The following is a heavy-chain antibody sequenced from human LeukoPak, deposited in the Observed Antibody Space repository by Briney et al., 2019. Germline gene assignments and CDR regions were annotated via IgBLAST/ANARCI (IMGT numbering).Heavy chain of an antibody. V-gene: IGHV3-43*01. D-gene: IGHD6-13*01. CDR1: GFTFDDYT. CDR2: ISWDGGST. Sequence: PGGSLRLSCAASGFTFDDYTMHWVRQAPGKGLEWVSLISWDGGSTYYADSVKGRFTISRDNSKNSLYLQMNSLRTEDTALYYCAKLDGIAAAGTDDYWGQGTLVTVSS. CDR3: AKLDGIAAAGTDDY. J-gene: IGHJ4*02.